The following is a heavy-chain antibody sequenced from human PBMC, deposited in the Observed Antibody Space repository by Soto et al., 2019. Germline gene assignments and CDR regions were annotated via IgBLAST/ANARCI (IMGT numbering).Heavy chain of an antibody. CDR3: ARDPYHYDRGDYYG. CDR1: GFSVGTHN. J-gene: IGHJ4*02. D-gene: IGHD3-22*01. CDR2: ISSSSSIK. V-gene: IGHV3-48*02. Sequence: PGGSLRLSCVASGFSVGTHNMNWVRQAPGKGLEWISFISSSSSIKDYADSVKGRFAISRDNTKNSLFLQMNSLRDEDTAVYYCARDPYHYDRGDYYGWGPGTLVTVSS.